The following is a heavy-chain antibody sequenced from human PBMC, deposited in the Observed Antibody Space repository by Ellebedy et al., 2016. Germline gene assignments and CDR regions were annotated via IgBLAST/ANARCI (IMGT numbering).Heavy chain of an antibody. CDR3: ARGDIRSAYRDAFEV. CDR1: GYTFSTYY. J-gene: IGHJ3*01. Sequence: ASVKVSCKTAGYTFSTYYMHWVRQAPGQGLEWMGFVNPSGGGTYYAQKFQGRVTMTRDTSTSTVYMELSSLRSEDTAVYYCARGDIRSAYRDAFEVWGQGTMVTVSS. D-gene: IGHD3-22*01. V-gene: IGHV1-46*01. CDR2: VNPSGGGT.